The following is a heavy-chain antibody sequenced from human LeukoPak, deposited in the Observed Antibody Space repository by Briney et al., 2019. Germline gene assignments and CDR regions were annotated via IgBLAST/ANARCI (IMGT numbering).Heavy chain of an antibody. D-gene: IGHD4-23*01. J-gene: IGHJ3*02. CDR1: GGTFSSYA. V-gene: IGHV1-69*13. CDR3: AREDGGNKDDAFDI. Sequence: GASVKVSCKASGGTFSSYAISWVRQAPGPGLEWMGGIIPIFGTANYAQKFQGRVTITADESTSTAYMGLSSLRSEDTAVYYCAREDGGNKDDAFDIWGQGTMVTVSS. CDR2: IIPIFGTA.